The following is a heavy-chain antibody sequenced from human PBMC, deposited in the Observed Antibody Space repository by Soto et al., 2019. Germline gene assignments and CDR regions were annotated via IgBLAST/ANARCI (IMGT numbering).Heavy chain of an antibody. Sequence: EVQLVESGGGLVQPGGSLKLSCAASGFTFSSSAMHWVRQASGKGLEWVGRIRSKANSYATAYAASVKGRFTISRDDSKNTAYLQMNSLKTEDTAVYYCTSEPYCSGGSCYYYYYMDVWGKGTTVTVSS. D-gene: IGHD2-15*01. CDR2: IRSKANSYAT. V-gene: IGHV3-73*01. CDR1: GFTFSSSA. CDR3: TSEPYCSGGSCYYYYYMDV. J-gene: IGHJ6*03.